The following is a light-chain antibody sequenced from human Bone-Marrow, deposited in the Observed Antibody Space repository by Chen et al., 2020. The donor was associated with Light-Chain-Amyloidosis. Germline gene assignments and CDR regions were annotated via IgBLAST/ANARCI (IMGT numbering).Light chain of an antibody. Sequence: QSALTQPPSLSGSPGPSITISCTGTRSDIGGYDLISWYQRHPGKAPKRIIYEVNQRPSGVSYRFSGSKSGNTASLTISGLQAEDEADYFCCSYAITVNFFWVFGGGTKVTVL. V-gene: IGLV2-23*02. CDR1: RSDIGGYDL. CDR2: EVN. J-gene: IGLJ3*02. CDR3: CSYAITVNFFWV.